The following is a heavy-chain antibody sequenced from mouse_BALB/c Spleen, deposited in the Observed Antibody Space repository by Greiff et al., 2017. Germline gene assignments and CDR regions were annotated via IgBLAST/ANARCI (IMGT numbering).Heavy chain of an antibody. CDR1: GFSLSTSCMG. CDR3: ARREDYGYPYYAMDY. D-gene: IGHD1-2*01. J-gene: IGHJ4*01. Sequence: LQQSGPGILQPSQTLSLTCSFSGFSLSTSCMGVSWIRQPSGKGLEWLAHIYWDDDKRYNPSLKSRLTISKDTSSNQVFLKITSVDTADTATYYCARREDYGYPYYAMDYWGQGTSVTVSS. V-gene: IGHV8-12*01. CDR2: IYWDDDK.